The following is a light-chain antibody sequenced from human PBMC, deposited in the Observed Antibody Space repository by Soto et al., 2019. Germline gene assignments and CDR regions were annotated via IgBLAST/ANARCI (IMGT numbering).Light chain of an antibody. V-gene: IGKV1-27*01. CDR3: QKYNSAPWT. CDR2: GAS. CDR1: QGISNS. Sequence: DIPMTQSPSSLSASVGDRVTITCRASQGISNSLAWYQQKPGKVPKLLIYGASTLQSGVPSRFSGSGSGTDFTLTISSLQPEDVATYYCQKYNSAPWTFGQGTKVEIK. J-gene: IGKJ1*01.